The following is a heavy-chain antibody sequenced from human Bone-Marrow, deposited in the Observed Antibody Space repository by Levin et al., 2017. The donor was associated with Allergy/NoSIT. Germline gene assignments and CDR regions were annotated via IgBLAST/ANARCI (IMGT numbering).Heavy chain of an antibody. J-gene: IGHJ1*01. CDR1: GFTFSSYA. CDR2: ISYDGSNK. Sequence: SCAASGFTFSSYAMHWVRQAPGKGLEWVAVISYDGSNKYYADSVKGRFTISRDNSKNTLYLQMNSLRAEDTAVYYCARDYPTTVRLPGGQKYFQHWGQGTLVTVSS. V-gene: IGHV3-30-3*01. D-gene: IGHD4-17*01. CDR3: ARDYPTTVRLPGGQKYFQH.